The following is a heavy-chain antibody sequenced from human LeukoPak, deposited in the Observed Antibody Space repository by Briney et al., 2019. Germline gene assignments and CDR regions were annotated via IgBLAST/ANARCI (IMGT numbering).Heavy chain of an antibody. V-gene: IGHV3-21*01. D-gene: IGHD3-16*02. Sequence: GGSLRLSCAASEFTFSTYSMNWVRQAPGKGLEWVSTISSGSSYIYYADSVKGRYTISRDNAKNSLYLQMNSLRAEDTAIYYCARAGFLITFGGVISWGQGTLVTVSS. CDR1: EFTFSTYS. J-gene: IGHJ5*02. CDR3: ARAGFLITFGGVIS. CDR2: ISSGSSYI.